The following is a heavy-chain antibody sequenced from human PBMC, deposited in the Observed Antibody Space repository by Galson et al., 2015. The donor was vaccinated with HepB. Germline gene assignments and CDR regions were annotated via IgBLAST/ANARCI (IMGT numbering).Heavy chain of an antibody. D-gene: IGHD4-17*01. Sequence: SLRLSCAASGFTLSDYYMNWIRQAPGKGLEWVSYISSRGTTMYYADSVRGRFTISRDSAKNSLYLQMNSLRAEDTAMYYCARGLSDGDFVLWGQGSLVTVSS. V-gene: IGHV3-11*01. CDR1: GFTLSDYY. CDR2: ISSRGTTM. CDR3: ARGLSDGDFVL. J-gene: IGHJ4*02.